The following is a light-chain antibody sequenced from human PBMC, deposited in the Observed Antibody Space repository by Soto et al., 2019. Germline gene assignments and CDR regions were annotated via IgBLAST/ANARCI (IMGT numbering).Light chain of an antibody. CDR1: QDIRTW. V-gene: IGKV1D-12*01. Sequence: DLQMTQSPSSVSASVGDRVIITCRSSQDIRTWLAWYQQKPGRGPKLLIHTASSLQSGVPSRFTGGGSETDFNLTISSLQPEDFATYYCQQTSSFPLTFGGGTKVEV. CDR2: TAS. J-gene: IGKJ4*01. CDR3: QQTSSFPLT.